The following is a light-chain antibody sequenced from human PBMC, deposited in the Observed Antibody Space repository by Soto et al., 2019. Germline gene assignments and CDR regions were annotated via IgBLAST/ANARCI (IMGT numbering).Light chain of an antibody. Sequence: EIVLTQSPATLSLSPGERATLSCRASQSVSSYLAWYQQKPGQAPRLLIYDASNRATGIPARFSGSGSGTDFTLTISSLEPEDCAVYYCQQRSNWPPVTFGQGTKVEIK. CDR3: QQRSNWPPVT. CDR2: DAS. J-gene: IGKJ1*01. V-gene: IGKV3-11*01. CDR1: QSVSSY.